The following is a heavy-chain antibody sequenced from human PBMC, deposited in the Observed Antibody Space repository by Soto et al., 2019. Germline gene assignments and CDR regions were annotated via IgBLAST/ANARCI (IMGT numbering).Heavy chain of an antibody. J-gene: IGHJ6*02. V-gene: IGHV5-10-1*01. D-gene: IGHD6-6*01. CDR3: ARPGYSSSLYGMDV. CDR1: GYSFTSYW. CDR2: TDPSDSYT. Sequence: GESLKISCKGSGYSFTSYWISWVRQMPGKGLEWMGRTDPSDSYTNYSPSFQGHVTISADKSISTAYLQWSSLKASDTAMYYCARPGYSSSLYGMDVWGQGTTVTVSS.